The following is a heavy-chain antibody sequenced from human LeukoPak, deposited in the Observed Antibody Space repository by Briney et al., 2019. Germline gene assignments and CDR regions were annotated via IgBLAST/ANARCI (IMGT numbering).Heavy chain of an antibody. CDR3: ARGAPPDY. J-gene: IGHJ4*02. CDR1: GGSFSGYY. V-gene: IGHV4-34*01. Sequence: PSETLSLTCAVYGGSFSGYYWSWIRQPPGKGLEWIREINHSGSTNYNPSLKSRVTISVDTSKNQFSLKLSSVTAADTAVYYCARGAPPDYWGQGTLVTVSS. CDR2: INHSGST.